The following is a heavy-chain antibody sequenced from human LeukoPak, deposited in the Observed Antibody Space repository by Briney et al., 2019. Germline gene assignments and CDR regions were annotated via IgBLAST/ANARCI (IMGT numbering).Heavy chain of an antibody. CDR1: GGTFSRYG. D-gene: IGHD1-26*01. V-gene: IGHV1-69*13. Sequence: SVKVSCKASGGTFSRYGITWVRQAPGQGLEWMGGIIPIFGTANYAQKFQGRVTITADESTSTAYMELSSLRSEDTAVYYCAISGAPDDYWGQGTLVTVSS. J-gene: IGHJ4*02. CDR3: AISGAPDDY. CDR2: IIPIFGTA.